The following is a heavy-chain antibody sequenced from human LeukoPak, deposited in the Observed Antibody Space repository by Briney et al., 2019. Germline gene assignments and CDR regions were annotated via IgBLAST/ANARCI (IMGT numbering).Heavy chain of an antibody. V-gene: IGHV4-39*07. CDR2: MWFGATT. D-gene: IGHD1-26*01. J-gene: IGHJ4*02. CDR3: SRGRRGSHFQDS. CDR1: GDSISSSNSY. Sequence: SETLSLTCTVSGDSISSSNSYWGWVRQPPGKGLEWIGSMWFGATTSYDPSLKSRVTISIDPSKNQFSLKLSSVTAADTALYYCSRGRRGSHFQDSWGQGTLVTVSS.